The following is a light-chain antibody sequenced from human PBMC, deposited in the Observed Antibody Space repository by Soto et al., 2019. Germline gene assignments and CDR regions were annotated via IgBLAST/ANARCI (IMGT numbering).Light chain of an antibody. J-gene: IGKJ5*01. Sequence: EIVLTQSAATRSLSPGERATLSCRASQSVSSYLAWYQQKPGQAPRLLIYDASNRATGIPARFSGSGSGTDFTLTFNSLEPEDFAVYYCQQRSNWPSITCGQGTRVEIK. CDR3: QQRSNWPSIT. CDR2: DAS. V-gene: IGKV3-11*01. CDR1: QSVSSY.